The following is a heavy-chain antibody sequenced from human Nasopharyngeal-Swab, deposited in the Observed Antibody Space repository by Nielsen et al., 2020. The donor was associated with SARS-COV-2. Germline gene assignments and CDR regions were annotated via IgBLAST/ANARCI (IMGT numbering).Heavy chain of an antibody. CDR2: ISSSSSTI. CDR3: ASNLEWLLSHYYYGMDV. J-gene: IGHJ6*02. V-gene: IGHV3-48*01. CDR1: GFTFSSYS. D-gene: IGHD3-3*01. Sequence: GESLKISCAASGFTFSSYSMNWVRQAPGKGLEWVSYISSSSSTIYYADSVKGRFTISRDNAKNSLYLQMNSLRAEDTAVYYCASNLEWLLSHYYYGMDVWGQGTTVTVSS.